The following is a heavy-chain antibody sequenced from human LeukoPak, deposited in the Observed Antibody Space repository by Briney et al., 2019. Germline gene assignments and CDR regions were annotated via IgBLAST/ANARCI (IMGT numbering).Heavy chain of an antibody. Sequence: SETLSLTCAVSGGSFSAYYWTWIRQPPGKGLEWIGEINHSGSANYNPSLKSRVTTSLDTSKNQCSLKLSSVTDADTAVYYCARGQGTVTTHWGQGTLVTVSS. CDR3: ARGQGTVTTH. CDR1: GGSFSAYY. V-gene: IGHV4-34*01. CDR2: INHSGSA. D-gene: IGHD4-17*01. J-gene: IGHJ4*02.